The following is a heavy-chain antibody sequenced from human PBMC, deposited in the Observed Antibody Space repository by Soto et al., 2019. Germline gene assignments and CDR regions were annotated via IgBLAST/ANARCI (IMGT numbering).Heavy chain of an antibody. CDR3: ARQRRIAAAGTWDGMDV. V-gene: IGHV4-59*08. D-gene: IGHD6-13*01. CDR2: IYYSGST. CDR1: GGSISSYY. J-gene: IGHJ6*02. Sequence: QVQLQESGPGLVKPSETLSLTCTVSGGSISSYYWSWIRQPPGKGLEWIGYIYYSGSTNYNPSLKRRATISIDTSKNQFSLKLSSVTAADTAVYYCARQRRIAAAGTWDGMDVWGQGTTVTVSS.